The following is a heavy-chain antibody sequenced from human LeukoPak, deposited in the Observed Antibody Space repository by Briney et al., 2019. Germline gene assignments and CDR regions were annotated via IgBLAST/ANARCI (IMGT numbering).Heavy chain of an antibody. Sequence: ASVKVSCKASGYTFTSYYMHWVRQAPGQGLEWMGIINPSGGSTSYAQKFQGRVTMTRDTSTSTVYMELSSLRSEDTAVYYCARVGHYYDISRYRFDPWGQGTLVTVSS. CDR1: GYTFTSYY. CDR2: INPSGGST. D-gene: IGHD3-22*01. V-gene: IGHV1-46*03. J-gene: IGHJ5*02. CDR3: ARVGHYYDISRYRFDP.